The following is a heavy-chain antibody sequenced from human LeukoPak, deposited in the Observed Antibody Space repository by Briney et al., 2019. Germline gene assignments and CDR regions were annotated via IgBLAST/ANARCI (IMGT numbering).Heavy chain of an antibody. D-gene: IGHD5-18*01. CDR2: IYYSGST. J-gene: IGHJ4*02. V-gene: IGHV4-31*03. Sequence: SQTLSLTCTVSGGSISSGGYYWSWIRQHPGKGLEWIGYIYYSGSTYYNPSLKSRVTISVDTSENQFSLKLSSVTAADTAVYYCARFAHGHGYSFDYWGQGTLVTVSS. CDR1: GGSISSGGYY. CDR3: ARFAHGHGYSFDY.